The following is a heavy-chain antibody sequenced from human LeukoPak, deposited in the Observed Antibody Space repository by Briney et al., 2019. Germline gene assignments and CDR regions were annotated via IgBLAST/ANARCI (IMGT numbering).Heavy chain of an antibody. CDR2: TYYRSQWYN. Sequence: PLQTLSLTCAISGDTVSSNSAAWNWIRHSPSRGLEWLGRTYYRSQWYNDYAVSVKSRMTINPDTSKNQFCLQLNSVTPEDTAVYYWAREGDLGSAFDIWGQGTMVTVSS. CDR3: AREGDLGSAFDI. V-gene: IGHV6-1*01. D-gene: IGHD7-27*01. J-gene: IGHJ3*02. CDR1: GDTVSSNSAA.